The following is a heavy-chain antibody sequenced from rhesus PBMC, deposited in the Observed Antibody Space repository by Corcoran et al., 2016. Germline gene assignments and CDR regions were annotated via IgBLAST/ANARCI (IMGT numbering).Heavy chain of an antibody. J-gene: IGHJ4*01. Sequence: QVQLQESGPGVVKPSETLSLTCAVSGGSISDSYRWSWIRQPPGKGLEWIGYIYGSSTSTNYNPSLNIRVTISKDPSRNQFSLKLSSVTAADTAVYYCARGVGAAAGIDYWGQGVLVTVSS. D-gene: IGHD6-25*01. CDR2: IYGSSTST. V-gene: IGHV4S10*01. CDR3: ARGVGAAAGIDY. CDR1: GGSISDSYR.